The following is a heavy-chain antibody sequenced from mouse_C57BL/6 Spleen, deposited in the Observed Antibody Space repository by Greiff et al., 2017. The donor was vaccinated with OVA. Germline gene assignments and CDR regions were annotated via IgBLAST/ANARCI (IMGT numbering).Heavy chain of an antibody. Sequence: EVQGVESGGDLVKPGGSLKLSCAASGFTFSSYGMSWVRQTPDKRLEWVATVSSGGSYTNYPDSVKGRVTISRDNAENTLYLQMSSLKSEDTAMYYCASHRGICDYDGDYAVDYWGQGTSVTVSS. CDR1: GFTFSSYG. CDR3: ASHRGICDYDGDYAVDY. D-gene: IGHD2-4*01. V-gene: IGHV5-6*01. J-gene: IGHJ4*01. CDR2: VSSGGSYT.